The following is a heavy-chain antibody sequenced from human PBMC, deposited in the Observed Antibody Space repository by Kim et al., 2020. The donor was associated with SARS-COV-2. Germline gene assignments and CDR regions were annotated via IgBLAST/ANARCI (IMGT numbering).Heavy chain of an antibody. CDR3: ARGSGWLDP. CDR2: LSSDGNNK. CDR1: TSTFSRFV. Sequence: GGSLRLSCTVSTSTFSRFVMYWVRQAPGKGLEWVALLSSDGNNKYYVDSVKGRFTISRDTSKNMVYLQMNSLRLEDTAVYYCARGSGWLDPWGQGTLVTVSS. J-gene: IGHJ5*02. V-gene: IGHV3-30-3*01. D-gene: IGHD6-19*01.